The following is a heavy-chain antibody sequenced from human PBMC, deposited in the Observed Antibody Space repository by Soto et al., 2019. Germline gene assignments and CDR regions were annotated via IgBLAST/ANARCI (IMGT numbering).Heavy chain of an antibody. CDR2: IYYSGST. J-gene: IGHJ3*02. CDR1: GGSISSYY. V-gene: IGHV4-59*01. Sequence: PSETLSLTCTVSGGSISSYYWSWIRQPPGKGLEWIGYIYYSGSTNYNPSLKSRVTISVDTSKNQFSLKLSSVTAADTAVYYCARVIRQNYDFWSSSKHRNAFDIWGQGTMVTVSS. D-gene: IGHD3-3*01. CDR3: ARVIRQNYDFWSSSKHRNAFDI.